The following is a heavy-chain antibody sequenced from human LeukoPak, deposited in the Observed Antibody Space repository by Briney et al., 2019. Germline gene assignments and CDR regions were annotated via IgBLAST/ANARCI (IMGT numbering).Heavy chain of an antibody. Sequence: GGSLRLSCAASGFTVSSNYMNWVRQAPGKGLEWVSIIYSGGSTYYADSVKGRFTISRDNSKNKVYLQMDSLRAEDTAVYYCAKDPRCTNGVCFVPYYYYGMDVWGQGTTVTVSS. CDR3: AKDPRCTNGVCFVPYYYYGMDV. V-gene: IGHV3-53*01. J-gene: IGHJ6*02. CDR2: IYSGGST. CDR1: GFTVSSNY. D-gene: IGHD2-8*01.